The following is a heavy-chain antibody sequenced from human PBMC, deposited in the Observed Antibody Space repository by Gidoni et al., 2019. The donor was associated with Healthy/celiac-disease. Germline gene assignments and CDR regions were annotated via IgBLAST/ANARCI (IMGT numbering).Heavy chain of an antibody. D-gene: IGHD3-3*01. CDR1: GFTFSSYA. CDR2: ISGSGGST. J-gene: IGHJ4*02. Sequence: EVQLLESGGGWVQPGGSLRLSCPASGFTFSSYAMSWVRQAPGKGLEWVSAISGSGGSTYYADSVKGRFTISRDNSKNTLYLQMNSLRAEDTAVYYCAKDLDFWSGYSDYWGQGTLVTVSS. CDR3: AKDLDFWSGYSDY. V-gene: IGHV3-23*01.